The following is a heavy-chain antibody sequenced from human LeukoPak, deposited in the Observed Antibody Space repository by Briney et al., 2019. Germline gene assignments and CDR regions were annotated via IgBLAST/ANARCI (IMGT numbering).Heavy chain of an antibody. CDR3: AKESLNLLYYYDSSGYDDY. D-gene: IGHD3-22*01. V-gene: IGHV3-23*01. J-gene: IGHJ4*02. CDR2: ISGSGGST. Sequence: GGSLRLSCAASGFTFSSYEMSWVRQAPGKGLEWVSAISGSGGSTYYADSVKGRFTISRDNSKNTLYLQMNSLRAEDTAVYYCAKESLNLLYYYDSSGYDDYWGQGTLVTVSS. CDR1: GFTFSSYE.